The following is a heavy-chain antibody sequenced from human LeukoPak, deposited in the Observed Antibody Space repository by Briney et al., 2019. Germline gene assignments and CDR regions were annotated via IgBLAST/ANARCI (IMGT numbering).Heavy chain of an antibody. CDR3: TRADYGGNEEEEFDWFDP. J-gene: IGHJ5*02. CDR2: IRSKAYGGTT. V-gene: IGHV3-49*03. D-gene: IGHD4-23*01. Sequence: GGSLRLSCTASGFTFGDYAMSWFRQAPGKGLEWVGFIRSKAYGGTTEYAASVKGRFTISRDDSKSIAYLQMNSLKTEDTAVYYCTRADYGGNEEEEFDWFDPWGQGTLVTVSS. CDR1: GFTFGDYA.